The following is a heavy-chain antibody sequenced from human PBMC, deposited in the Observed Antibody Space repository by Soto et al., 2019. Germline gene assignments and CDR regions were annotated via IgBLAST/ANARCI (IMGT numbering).Heavy chain of an antibody. D-gene: IGHD6-6*01. CDR3: ARPGPKQSSPFDPFDY. CDR1: GYTFTGYY. J-gene: IGHJ4*02. V-gene: IGHV1-2*04. Sequence: ASVKVSCKASGYTFTGYYMHWVRQAPGQGLEWMGWINPNSGGTNYAQKFQGWVTMTRDTSIRTAYMELRRLRSDDTAVYYCARPGPKQSSPFDPFDYWGQGTLVTVSS. CDR2: INPNSGGT.